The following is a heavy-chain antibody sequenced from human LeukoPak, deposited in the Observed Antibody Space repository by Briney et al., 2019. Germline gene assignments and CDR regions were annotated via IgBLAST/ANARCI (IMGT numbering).Heavy chain of an antibody. J-gene: IGHJ4*02. CDR3: ARSYCGGDCYWTIDY. Sequence: ASVKVSCKASGYTFTGYYMHWVRQAPGQGLTWMGWVNPNTGVTNYAQKFQGRVTMTRATSINTAYMELDRLTSDDTAIYYCARSYCGGDCYWTIDYWGQGTLVTVSS. V-gene: IGHV1-2*02. D-gene: IGHD2-21*02. CDR2: VNPNTGVT. CDR1: GYTFTGYY.